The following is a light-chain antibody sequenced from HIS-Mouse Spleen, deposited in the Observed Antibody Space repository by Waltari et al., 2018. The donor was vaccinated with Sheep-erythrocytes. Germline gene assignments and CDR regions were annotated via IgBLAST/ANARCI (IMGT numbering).Light chain of an antibody. V-gene: IGKV4-1*01. CDR2: WAS. CDR3: QQYYSTXXT. CDR1: XSVLYSSNNKNY. Sequence: DIVMTQSPDSLAVSLGERATINCKXXXSVLYSSNNKNYLAWYQQKXGQPPKLLIYWASTREXGVPDRFSGSGSGTDFTLTISSLQAEDVAVYYCQQYYSTXXTXGGGTKVEIK. J-gene: IGKJ4*01.